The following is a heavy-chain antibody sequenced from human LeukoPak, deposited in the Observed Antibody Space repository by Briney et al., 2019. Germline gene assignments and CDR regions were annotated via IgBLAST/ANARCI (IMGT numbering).Heavy chain of an antibody. CDR3: AREPHYHDSSGYYPYYFDY. CDR2: ISSSGSTI. CDR1: GFTFSDYY. J-gene: IGHJ4*02. Sequence: GGSLRLSCAASGFTFSDYYMSWIRQAPGKGLEWVSYISSSGSTIYYADSVKGRFTISRDNAKNSLYLQMNSLRAEDTAVYYCAREPHYHDSSGYYPYYFDYWGQGTLVTVSS. D-gene: IGHD3-22*01. V-gene: IGHV3-11*01.